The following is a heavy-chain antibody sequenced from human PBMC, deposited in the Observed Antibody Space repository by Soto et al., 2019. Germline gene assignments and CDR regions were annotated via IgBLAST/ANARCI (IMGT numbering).Heavy chain of an antibody. Sequence: GASVKVSCKASGDIFSGYFIRWVRQAPGQGLEWMGWINPNTSAANYAQKFQGRVTMTRDTSSGAAYMELSSLRPDDTAVYYCARVKWGCDHCYGLDDWGQGTPVTVSS. J-gene: IGHJ6*02. CDR2: INPNTSAA. D-gene: IGHD1-26*01. CDR1: GDIFSGYF. V-gene: IGHV1-2*02. CDR3: ARVKWGCDHCYGLDD.